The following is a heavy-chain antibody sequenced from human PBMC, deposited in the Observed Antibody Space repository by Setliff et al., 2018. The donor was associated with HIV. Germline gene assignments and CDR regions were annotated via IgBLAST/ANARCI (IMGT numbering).Heavy chain of an antibody. D-gene: IGHD4-4*01. CDR2: ISSSGSTI. V-gene: IGHV3-48*03. J-gene: IGHJ6*02. CDR1: GFTFSSYE. CDR3: ARDDSNYRQHGMDV. Sequence: PGGSLRLSCAASGFTFSSYEMSWVRQAPGKGLEWVSYISSSGSTIYYADSVKGRFTISRDNAKNSLYLQMNSLRAEDTAVYYCARDDSNYRQHGMDVWGQGTTVTVSS.